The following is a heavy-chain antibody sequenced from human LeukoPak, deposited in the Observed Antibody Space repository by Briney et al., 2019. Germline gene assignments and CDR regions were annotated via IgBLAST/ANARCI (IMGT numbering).Heavy chain of an antibody. D-gene: IGHD5-12*01. Sequence: TSETLSLTCTVSGGSISSSSYYWGWIRQPPGKGLEWIGSIYYSGSTYYNPSLKSRVTISVDTSKNQFSLKLSSVTAADTAVYYCARQGDSGYRPGWFDPWSQGTLVTVSS. V-gene: IGHV4-39*01. CDR2: IYYSGST. CDR1: GGSISSSSYY. CDR3: ARQGDSGYRPGWFDP. J-gene: IGHJ5*02.